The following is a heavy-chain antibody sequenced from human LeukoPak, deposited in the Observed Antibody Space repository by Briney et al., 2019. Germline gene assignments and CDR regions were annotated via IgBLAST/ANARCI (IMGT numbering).Heavy chain of an antibody. D-gene: IGHD2-21*02. J-gene: IGHJ6*02. CDR2: IKGDGSEK. Sequence: GGSLRLSCAASGFTFSTKWMSWVRQAPGQGLEWVANIKGDGSEKEYVDSVMGRFTISRDNAKNSLYLQMNSLRVEDTAVYYCARWEVTAPRGHGLDVWGQGTTVTVPS. CDR1: GFTFSTKW. V-gene: IGHV3-7*01. CDR3: ARWEVTAPRGHGLDV.